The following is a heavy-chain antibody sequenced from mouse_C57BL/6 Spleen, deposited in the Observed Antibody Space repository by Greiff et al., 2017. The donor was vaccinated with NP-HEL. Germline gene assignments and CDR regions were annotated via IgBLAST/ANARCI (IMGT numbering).Heavy chain of an antibody. Sequence: EVKLVESGGGLVKPGGSLKLSCAASGFTFSSYAMSWVRQTPEKRLEWVATISDGGSYTYYPDNVKGRFTISRDNAKNNLYLQMSHLKSEDTAMYYCAREPPRSRGWYFDVWGTGTTVTVSS. J-gene: IGHJ1*03. CDR2: ISDGGSYT. CDR1: GFTFSSYA. CDR3: AREPPRSRGWYFDV. V-gene: IGHV5-4*01.